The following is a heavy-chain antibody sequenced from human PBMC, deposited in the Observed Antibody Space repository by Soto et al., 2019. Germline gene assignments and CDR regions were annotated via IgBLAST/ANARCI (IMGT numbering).Heavy chain of an antibody. Sequence: QVQLVESGGGVVQPGRSLRLSCAASGFTFSSYGMHWVRQAPSKGLEWVAVISYDGSNKYYADSVKGRFTISRDNSKNTRYLKMDSRRGEDTAAYYCAKERGWKAGGNYGMDVWGQGTTVTVSS. CDR2: ISYDGSNK. D-gene: IGHD3-16*01. V-gene: IGHV3-30*18. CDR3: AKERGWKAGGNYGMDV. J-gene: IGHJ6*02. CDR1: GFTFSSYG.